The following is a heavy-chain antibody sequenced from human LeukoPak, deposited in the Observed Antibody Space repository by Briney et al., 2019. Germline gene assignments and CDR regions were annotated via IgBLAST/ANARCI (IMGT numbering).Heavy chain of an antibody. CDR3: ARDKAVAGTGTSLDY. CDR1: GYTFTSYY. J-gene: IGHJ4*02. Sequence: ASVKVSCKASGYTFTSYYIHWVRQAPGQGLEWMGIINPSGGSTSYAQKFQGRVTMTRDTSTSTVYMELSSLRSEDTAVYYCARDKAVAGTGTSLDYWGQGTLVTVSS. CDR2: INPSGGST. V-gene: IGHV1-46*01. D-gene: IGHD6-19*01.